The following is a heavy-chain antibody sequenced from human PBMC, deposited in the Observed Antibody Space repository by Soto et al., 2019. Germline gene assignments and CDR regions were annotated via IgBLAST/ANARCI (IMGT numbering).Heavy chain of an antibody. CDR1: GFTFSSYA. D-gene: IGHD4-17*01. Sequence: QVQLVESGGGVVQPGRSLRLSCAASGFTFSSYAMHWVRQAPGKGLEWVAVISYDGSNKYYADSVKGRFTISRDNSKNTLYLQMNSLRAEDTAVYYCARDFSRYNDYGGNFGYWGQGTLVTVSS. CDR3: ARDFSRYNDYGGNFGY. V-gene: IGHV3-30-3*01. J-gene: IGHJ4*02. CDR2: ISYDGSNK.